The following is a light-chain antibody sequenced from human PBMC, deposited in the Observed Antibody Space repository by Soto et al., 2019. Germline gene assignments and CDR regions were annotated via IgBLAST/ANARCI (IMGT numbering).Light chain of an antibody. V-gene: IGKV3-20*01. CDR1: QNLGTLY. CDR3: QQYAGSPRT. J-gene: IGKJ1*01. Sequence: EIVLTQSPGTLSLSPGERGTLSCRASQNLGTLYLAWFQQKSGQAPRLLIYSASRRATGIPDRFTGSGSGTDFTLTINRVEPEDLAVYFCQQYAGSPRTFGQGTKVEIK. CDR2: SAS.